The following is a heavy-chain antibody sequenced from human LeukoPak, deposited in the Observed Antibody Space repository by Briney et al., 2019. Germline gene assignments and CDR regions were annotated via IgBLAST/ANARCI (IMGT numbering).Heavy chain of an antibody. J-gene: IGHJ4*02. V-gene: IGHV4-39*07. Sequence: PSETLSLTCTVSGGSISSNSYYWGWIRQPPGKGLEWIGSIYYSGSTYYNPSLKSRVTISVDTSKNQFSLKLSSVTAADTAVYYCARVVWSYYLEKPYYFDYWGQGTLVTVSS. D-gene: IGHD3-10*01. CDR2: IYYSGST. CDR3: ARVVWSYYLEKPYYFDY. CDR1: GGSISSNSYY.